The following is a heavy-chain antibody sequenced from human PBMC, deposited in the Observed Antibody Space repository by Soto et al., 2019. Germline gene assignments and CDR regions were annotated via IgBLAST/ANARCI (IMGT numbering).Heavy chain of an antibody. CDR1: GFALSSSGMC. D-gene: IGHD1-7*01. CDR3: ARCITGTTNFDY. CDR2: IDWDDDK. Sequence: SGPTLVNPTQTLTLTCTFSGFALSSSGMCVSWIRQPPGKALEWLARIDWDDDKYYNTSLRTRLTISKDTSKNQVVLIMTNMDPLDTATYYCARCITGTTNFDYWGQGTLVTVSS. V-gene: IGHV2-70*11. J-gene: IGHJ4*02.